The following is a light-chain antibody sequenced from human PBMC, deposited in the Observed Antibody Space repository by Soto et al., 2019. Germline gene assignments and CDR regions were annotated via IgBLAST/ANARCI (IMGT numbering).Light chain of an antibody. Sequence: DIQMTQSPSSLSASVGDRVTITCRASQGIREDLARYQQKPGKAPTRLIYGVSSLQNGVPSRFSATGSGTEFTLTISSLQPEDFATYYCLQHQTYPLSFGGGTRVEIK. V-gene: IGKV1-17*01. J-gene: IGKJ4*01. CDR2: GVS. CDR1: QGIRED. CDR3: LQHQTYPLS.